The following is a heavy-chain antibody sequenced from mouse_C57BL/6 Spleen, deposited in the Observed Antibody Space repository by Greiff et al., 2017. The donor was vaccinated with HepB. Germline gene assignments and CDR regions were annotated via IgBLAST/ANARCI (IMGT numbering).Heavy chain of an antibody. CDR1: GYTFPSYW. Sequence: QVQLQQPGAELVRPGSSVKLSCKASGYTFPSYWMHWVKQRPIQGLEWIGNIDPSDRETHYNQKFKDKATLTVDKSSSTAYMQLSSLTSEDSAVYYCATYYCGSSHWYFDVWGTGTTVTVSS. CDR2: IDPSDRET. V-gene: IGHV1-52*01. J-gene: IGHJ1*03. CDR3: ATYYCGSSHWYFDV. D-gene: IGHD1-1*01.